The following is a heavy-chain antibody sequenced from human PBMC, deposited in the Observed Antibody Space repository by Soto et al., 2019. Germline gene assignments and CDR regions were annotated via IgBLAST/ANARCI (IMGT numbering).Heavy chain of an antibody. J-gene: IGHJ6*02. CDR1: GDSVSSNSAA. V-gene: IGHV6-1*01. Sequence: SQTLSLTCVISGDSVSSNSAAWNWIRQSPSRGLEWLGRTYYRSKWYNDYAVSVKSRITIDPDTSKNQFSLQLNSVTPEDTAVYYCARDEYSGSYYYYYYYGMDVWGQGTTVTVSS. CDR2: TYYRSKWYN. CDR3: ARDEYSGSYYYYYYYGMDV. D-gene: IGHD1-26*01.